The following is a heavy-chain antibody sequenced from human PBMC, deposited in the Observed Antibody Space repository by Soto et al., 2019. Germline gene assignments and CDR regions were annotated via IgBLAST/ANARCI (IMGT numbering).Heavy chain of an antibody. V-gene: IGHV4-30-4*01. J-gene: IGHJ6*02. CDR2: IYYSGAT. CDR1: GASISSGNYY. Sequence: SETLSLTCTVSGASISSGNYYWTWVRQPPGKGLEWIGYIYYSGATYYNPSLKSRLDISIDTSTDQFFLSQTSVTVADSAVYHCARARGGIGVHYYGMDPWGRGTTVTVSS. CDR3: ARARGGIGVHYYGMDP. D-gene: IGHD3-16*02.